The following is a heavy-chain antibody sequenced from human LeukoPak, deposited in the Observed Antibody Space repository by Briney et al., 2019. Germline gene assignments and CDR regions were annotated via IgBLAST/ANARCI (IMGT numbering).Heavy chain of an antibody. V-gene: IGHV7-4-1*02. Sequence: GASVKVSCKASGYSFNSQGMNWVRQAPGQGLEWMGWINTDSGNPTYAQGFTGRFAFSLDSSVSTAYLQISNLMPEDTAKYYCAREILRFDIWGQGTVVIVSS. CDR3: AREILRFDI. CDR1: GYSFNSQG. CDR2: INTDSGNP. J-gene: IGHJ3*02.